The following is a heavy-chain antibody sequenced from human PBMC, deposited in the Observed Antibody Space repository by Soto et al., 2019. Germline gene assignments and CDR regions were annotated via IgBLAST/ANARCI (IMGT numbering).Heavy chain of an antibody. V-gene: IGHV1-69*08. CDR2: IVPFLGTI. CDR3: AVPFGVVPYEAFDV. D-gene: IGHD3-3*01. Sequence: QVQLVQSGAELKRPGSSVKFSCKASGVTFSSYNIHWVRQAPGQGLEWMGRIVPFLGTIDHAQTFQDRGTISADNSTSTAYLELTSLRSDDTAVYYCAVPFGVVPYEAFDVWGQGKMLIVSS. J-gene: IGHJ3*01. CDR1: GVTFSSYN.